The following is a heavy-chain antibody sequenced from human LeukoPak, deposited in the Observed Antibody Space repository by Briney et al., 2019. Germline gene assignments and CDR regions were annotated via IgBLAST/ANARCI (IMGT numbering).Heavy chain of an antibody. CDR1: GFTFSSYA. Sequence: PGGSLRLSCAASGFTFSSYAMSWVRQAPGKGLEWVSAISGSGGSTYYADSVKGRFTISRDNSTNTLYLQMNSLRAEDTAVYYCSSLYYYDSSGYTIFDYWGQGTLVTVSS. CDR3: SSLYYYDSSGYTIFDY. D-gene: IGHD3-22*01. J-gene: IGHJ4*02. CDR2: ISGSGGST. V-gene: IGHV3-23*01.